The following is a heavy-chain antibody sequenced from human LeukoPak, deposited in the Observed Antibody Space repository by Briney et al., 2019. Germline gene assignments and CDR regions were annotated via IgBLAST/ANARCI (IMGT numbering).Heavy chain of an antibody. D-gene: IGHD2-8*01. Sequence: QSGGSLRLSCAASGFTFNAYWMSWVRQAPGKGLEWVASINQDGSERRYVDSVQGRFTISIDNTKNSLFVQMNSLRAEDTAVYYCARLKDDVTKLDYWGQGTLVTVSS. CDR2: INQDGSER. CDR3: ARLKDDVTKLDY. CDR1: GFTFNAYW. V-gene: IGHV3-7*01. J-gene: IGHJ4*02.